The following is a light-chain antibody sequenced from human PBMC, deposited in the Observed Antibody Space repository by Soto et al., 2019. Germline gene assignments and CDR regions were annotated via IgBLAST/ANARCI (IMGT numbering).Light chain of an antibody. CDR1: QSVNSN. CDR2: GIS. Sequence: RVMTKYTATLSVSPGERSTLSCSSSQSVNSNYLAWYQQKPGQAPRLLIYGISKRATDIPDRFSGSGSGTEFTLTISSLQPEDFATYYCQQHGQWPITFGQRTRLEI. V-gene: IGKV3D-15*01. CDR3: QQHGQWPIT. J-gene: IGKJ5*01.